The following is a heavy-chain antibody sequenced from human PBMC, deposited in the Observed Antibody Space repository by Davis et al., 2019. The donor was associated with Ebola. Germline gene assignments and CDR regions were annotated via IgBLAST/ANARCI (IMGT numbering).Heavy chain of an antibody. J-gene: IGHJ6*02. V-gene: IGHV3-21*01. CDR3: ARDGGDIVVVPAAIRYYYYGMDV. CDR1: GFTFSSYS. D-gene: IGHD2-2*02. CDR2: ISSSSSYI. Sequence: GESLKISCAASGFTFSSYSMNWVRQAPGKGLEWVSSISSSSSYIYYADSVKGRFTISRDNAKNSLYLQMNSLRAEDTAVYYCARDGGDIVVVPAAIRYYYYGMDVWGQGTTVTVSS.